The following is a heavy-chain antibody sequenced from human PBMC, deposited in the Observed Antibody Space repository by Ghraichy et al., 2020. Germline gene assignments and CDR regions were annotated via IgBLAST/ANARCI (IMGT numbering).Heavy chain of an antibody. CDR3: ARVVSQSYYYYYYMDV. Sequence: ESLNISCTVSGGSISSYYWSWIRQPPGKGLEWIGYIYYSGSTNYNPSLKSRVTISVDTSKNQFSLKLNSVTAADTAVYYCARVVSQSYYYYYYMDVWGKGTTVTVSS. CDR1: GGSISSYY. CDR2: IYYSGST. V-gene: IGHV4-59*01. J-gene: IGHJ6*03.